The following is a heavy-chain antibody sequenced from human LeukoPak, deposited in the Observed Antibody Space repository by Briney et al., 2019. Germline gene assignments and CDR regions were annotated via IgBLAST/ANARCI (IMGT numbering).Heavy chain of an antibody. V-gene: IGHV1-2*06. J-gene: IGHJ6*03. CDR3: VRDSSILSGDYYYYMDV. CDR2: INPNSGDT. Sequence: ASVKVSCKASGYTFTCYYVHWVRQAPGQGLEWMGRINPNSGDTKYAQNFQGRVTMTRDTSITTAYMELSRLPSDDTAVYYCVRDSSILSGDYYYYMDVWAKGTTVTVSS. D-gene: IGHD4-11*01. CDR1: GYTFTCYY.